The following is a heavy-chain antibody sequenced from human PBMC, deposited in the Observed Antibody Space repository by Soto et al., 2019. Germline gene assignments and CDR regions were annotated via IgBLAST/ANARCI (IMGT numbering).Heavy chain of an antibody. J-gene: IGHJ4*02. D-gene: IGHD3-22*01. CDR3: AKDGRICGSTSCYYRSRSDSSGYYNDY. V-gene: IGHV3-9*01. CDR1: GFTFDYYA. Sequence: PGGSLRLSCAASGFTFDYYAMHWGRQAPGKGLEWVSGISWNSGSIGYADSVKGRFTISRDNAKNSLYLQMNSLRAEDTALYYCAKDGRICGSTSCYYRSRSDSSGYYNDYWGQGTLVTVSS. CDR2: ISWNSGSI.